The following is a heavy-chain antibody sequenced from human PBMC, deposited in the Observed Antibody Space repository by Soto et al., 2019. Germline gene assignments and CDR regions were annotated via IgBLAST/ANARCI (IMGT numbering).Heavy chain of an antibody. J-gene: IGHJ6*02. V-gene: IGHV1-18*01. D-gene: IGHD3-3*01. CDR3: ARDRLEWLPDYYYGMDV. CDR1: GYTFTSYG. Sequence: ASVKVSCKASGYTFTSYGISWVRQAPGQGLEWMGRISAYNGNTNYAKKIKGKDTMTTDTSTSTAYIVLRSLRSDDTAVYYCARDRLEWLPDYYYGMDVWGQGTTVTVSS. CDR2: ISAYNGNT.